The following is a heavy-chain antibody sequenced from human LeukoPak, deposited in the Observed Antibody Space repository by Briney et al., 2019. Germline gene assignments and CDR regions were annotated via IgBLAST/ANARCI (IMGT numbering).Heavy chain of an antibody. CDR3: ARSIVATHFDY. J-gene: IGHJ4*02. Sequence: GGSLRLSCAASGFTFSSYSMNWVRQAPGKGLEWVSYISSSGSTIYYADSVKGRFTISRDNAKNSPYLQMSSLRDEDTAVYYCARSIVATHFDYWGQGTLVTVSS. CDR2: ISSSGSTI. V-gene: IGHV3-48*02. CDR1: GFTFSSYS. D-gene: IGHD5-12*01.